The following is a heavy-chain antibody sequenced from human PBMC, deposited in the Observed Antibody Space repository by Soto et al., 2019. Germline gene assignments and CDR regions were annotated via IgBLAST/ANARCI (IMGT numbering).Heavy chain of an antibody. J-gene: IGHJ6*02. CDR1: GFTFSSYA. V-gene: IGHV3-23*01. CDR2: ISGSGYAT. Sequence: VQLLESGGGLVQPGGSLRLSCAASGFTFSSYAMSWVRQAPGMGLEWVSGISGSGYATYYADSVKGRFTVSRDKSNNTVYLQMNSLRAEDTAVYYCAKEETVLVNYYYYYGMDVWGQGTTVTVSS. CDR3: AKEETVLVNYYYYYGMDV. D-gene: IGHD4-17*01.